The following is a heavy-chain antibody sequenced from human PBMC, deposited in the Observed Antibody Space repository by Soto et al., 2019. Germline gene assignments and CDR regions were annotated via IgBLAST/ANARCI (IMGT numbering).Heavy chain of an antibody. Sequence: ASVKVSCKASGYTFTSYGISWVRQAPGQGLEWMGWISAYNGNTNYAQKLQGRVTMTTDTSTSTAYMELRSLRSDDTAVYYCAREAVRYGDYWPWDAFDIWGQGTMVTVSS. CDR3: AREAVRYGDYWPWDAFDI. CDR1: GYTFTSYG. J-gene: IGHJ3*02. CDR2: ISAYNGNT. V-gene: IGHV1-18*01. D-gene: IGHD4-17*01.